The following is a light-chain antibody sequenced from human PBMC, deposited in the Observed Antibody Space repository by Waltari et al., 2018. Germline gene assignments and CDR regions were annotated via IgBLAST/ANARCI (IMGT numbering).Light chain of an antibody. Sequence: EIVLTQSPATLSLASGDRATLSCRASHSVSSSLAWYQQRPGHAPRLLIYDASNRATGIPARFSGSGSGTDFTLTISSLAPEDFAVYYCQQRSSWPLTFGGGTKVEVK. CDR2: DAS. CDR3: QQRSSWPLT. CDR1: HSVSSS. J-gene: IGKJ4*01. V-gene: IGKV3-11*01.